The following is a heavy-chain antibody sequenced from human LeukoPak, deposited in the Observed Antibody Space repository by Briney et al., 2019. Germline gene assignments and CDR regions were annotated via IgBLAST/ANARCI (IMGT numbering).Heavy chain of an antibody. CDR3: ARDFYDTSGYYYDY. CDR1: GFTFSRNW. CDR2: IKQDGSEK. Sequence: PGGSLRLSCAASGFTFSRNWMTWVRQAPGKGLEWVANIKQDGSEKYYVDSVKGRFTISRDNAKNSLYLQMNSLRAEDTAVYYCARDFYDTSGYYYDYWGQGTLVTVSS. V-gene: IGHV3-7*01. J-gene: IGHJ4*02. D-gene: IGHD3-22*01.